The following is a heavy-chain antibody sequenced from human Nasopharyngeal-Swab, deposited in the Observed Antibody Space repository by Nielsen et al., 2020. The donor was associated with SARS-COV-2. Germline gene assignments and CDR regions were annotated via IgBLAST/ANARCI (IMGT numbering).Heavy chain of an antibody. CDR2: ISSSSYI. CDR3: VSWELPIPY. D-gene: IGHD1-26*01. CDR1: GFTFSSYS. J-gene: IGHJ4*02. V-gene: IGHV3-21*01. Sequence: GESLKISCAASGFTFSSYSMNWVRQAPGKGLEWVSSISSSSYIYYADSVKGRFTISRDNAKNPLYLQMNSLRAEDTAVYYCVSWELPIPYWGQGTLVTVSS.